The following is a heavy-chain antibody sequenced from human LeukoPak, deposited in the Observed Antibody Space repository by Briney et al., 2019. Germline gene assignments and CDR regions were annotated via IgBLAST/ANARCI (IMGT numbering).Heavy chain of an antibody. Sequence: VASVKVSCKASGYTFTDYYVYWVRQATGQGLEWMGWINPNSGDTNYAQKFQGRVTMTRDTSISTAYMDLSSLRSDDTAMYYCARMWSTATSGWNWFDPWGQGTLVTVSS. CDR1: GYTFTDYY. CDR3: ARMWSTATSGWNWFDP. CDR2: INPNSGDT. J-gene: IGHJ5*02. D-gene: IGHD6-13*01. V-gene: IGHV1-2*02.